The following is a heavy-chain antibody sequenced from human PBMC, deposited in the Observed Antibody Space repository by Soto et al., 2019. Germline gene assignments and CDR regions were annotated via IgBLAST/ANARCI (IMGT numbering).Heavy chain of an antibody. CDR3: ARDPSPVSRYFRLAP. J-gene: IGHJ1*01. CDR1: GYTFTSYG. CDR2: ISAYNGNT. D-gene: IGHD3-22*01. V-gene: IGHV1-18*04. Sequence: ASVKVSCKASGYTFTSYGISWVRQAPGQGLEWMGWISAYNGNTNYAQKLQGRVTMTTDTSTSTAYMELRSLRSDDTAVYYCARDPSPVSRYFRLAPWGQGTLVTGSS.